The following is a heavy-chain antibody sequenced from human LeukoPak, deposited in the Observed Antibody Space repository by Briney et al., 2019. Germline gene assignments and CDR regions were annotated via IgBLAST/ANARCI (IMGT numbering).Heavy chain of an antibody. V-gene: IGHV1-8*03. CDR3: ARGVPLGYCTYGVCYPPYYFDY. CDR2: VNPRSGDA. D-gene: IGHD2-8*01. CDR1: GYAFLSYH. Sequence: GASVKVSCKASGYAFLSYHINWLRQATGQELEWVGWVNPRSGDARYLQKLQGGLTLTRHSSIETPYVYASGLRSEDTAVYYCARGVPLGYCTYGVCYPPYYFDYWGQRTLVTASS. J-gene: IGHJ4*02.